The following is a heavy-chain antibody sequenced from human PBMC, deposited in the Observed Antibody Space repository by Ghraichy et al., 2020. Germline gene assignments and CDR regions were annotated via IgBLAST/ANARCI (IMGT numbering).Heavy chain of an antibody. V-gene: IGHV4-34*01. D-gene: IGHD2-2*01. CDR2: INHSGST. CDR3: ARAGGYIVVVPAAMTYDY. Sequence: ETLSLTCAVYGGSFSGYYWSWIRQPPGKGLEWIGEINHSGSTNYNPSLKSRVTISVDTSKNQFSLKLSSVTAADTAVYYCARAGGYIVVVPAAMTYDYWGQGTLVTVSS. J-gene: IGHJ4*02. CDR1: GGSFSGYY.